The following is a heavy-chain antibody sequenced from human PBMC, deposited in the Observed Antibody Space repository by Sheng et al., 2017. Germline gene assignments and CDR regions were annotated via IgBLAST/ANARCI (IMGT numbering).Heavy chain of an antibody. CDR1: EFTFSRYS. CDR3: VQGNCGSDCYRR. CDR2: ISSSGGTI. D-gene: IGHD2-21*01. V-gene: IGHV3-21*05. Sequence: EVQLVESGGGLVKPGGSLRLSCADSEFTFSRYSMNWVRQVKGKGLEWLAYISSSGGTINYADSVMGRFTISRDDAKTSLYLQMNSLRADDTAAYYCVQGNCGSDCYRRWGHGTLVTVSS. J-gene: IGHJ4*01.